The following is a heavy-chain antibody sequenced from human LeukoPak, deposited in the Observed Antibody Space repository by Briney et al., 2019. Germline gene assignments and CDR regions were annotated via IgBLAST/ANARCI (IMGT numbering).Heavy chain of an antibody. J-gene: IGHJ4*02. Sequence: GGSLRLSCAASGFTFSDYYMSWVRQAPGKGLEWVSAISGSGGSTYYADSVKGRFTISRDNSKNTLYLQMNSLRAEDTAVYYCAKEHTYLGYDYVWGSYRYEGPFDYWGQGTLVTVSS. CDR1: GFTFSDYY. CDR2: ISGSGGST. V-gene: IGHV3-23*01. CDR3: AKEHTYLGYDYVWGSYRYEGPFDY. D-gene: IGHD3-16*02.